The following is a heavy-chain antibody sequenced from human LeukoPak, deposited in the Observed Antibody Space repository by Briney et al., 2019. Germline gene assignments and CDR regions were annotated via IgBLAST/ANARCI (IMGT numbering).Heavy chain of an antibody. CDR3: ARGLTLDFWSGYLPDY. CDR2: IVPILGIA. D-gene: IGHD3-3*01. V-gene: IGHV1-69*04. Sequence: ASVKVSCKASEYTFTSYYMHWVRQAPGQGLEWMGRIVPILGIANYAQKFQGRVTITADKSTSTAYMELSSLRSEDTAVYYCARGLTLDFWSGYLPDYWGQGTLVTVSS. J-gene: IGHJ4*02. CDR1: EYTFTSYY.